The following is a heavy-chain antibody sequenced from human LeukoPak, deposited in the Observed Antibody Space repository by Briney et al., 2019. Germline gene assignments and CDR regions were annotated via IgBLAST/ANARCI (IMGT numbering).Heavy chain of an antibody. J-gene: IGHJ5*02. D-gene: IGHD2-15*01. Sequence: GGSLRLSCAASGFTFTNHAMQWVRQAPGKGLEYVSAISGNGGSTYYANSVKGRFTISRDNSKNTVYLQMGSLRPEDMAVYYCARDSCSGGSCYMDPWGQGTLVTVSS. CDR2: ISGNGGST. V-gene: IGHV3-64*01. CDR1: GFTFTNHA. CDR3: ARDSCSGGSCYMDP.